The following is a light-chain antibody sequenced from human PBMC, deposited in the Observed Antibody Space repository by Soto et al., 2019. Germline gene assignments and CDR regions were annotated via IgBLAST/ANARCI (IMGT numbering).Light chain of an antibody. CDR3: QQYGDWPLT. V-gene: IGKV3-15*01. CDR1: QSVSSSY. CDR2: GVS. J-gene: IGKJ4*01. Sequence: VRTQSPVTMSVSPGEGATLSCRASQSVSSSYLAWYQQKPGQAPRLLIFGVSNRAAGIPARFSGSGSGTEFTLTISSLQHEDFAVYYCQQYGDWPLTFGGGTKVDIK.